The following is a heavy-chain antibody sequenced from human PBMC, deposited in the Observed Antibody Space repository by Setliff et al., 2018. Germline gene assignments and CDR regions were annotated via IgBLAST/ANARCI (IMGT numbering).Heavy chain of an antibody. CDR1: GDTFSSYA. D-gene: IGHD4-17*01. J-gene: IGHJ6*03. Sequence: SVKVSCKASGDTFSSYAISWVRQAPGQGLEWMGGIIPIFGTANYAQKFQGRVTITADESTSTAYMELSSLRSEDTAVYYCARDSTVTTDYYYYYMDVWGKGTTVTVSS. V-gene: IGHV1-69*13. CDR2: IIPIFGTA. CDR3: ARDSTVTTDYYYYYMDV.